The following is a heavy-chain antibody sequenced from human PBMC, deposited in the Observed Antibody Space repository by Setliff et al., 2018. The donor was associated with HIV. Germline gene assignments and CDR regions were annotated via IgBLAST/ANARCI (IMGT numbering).Heavy chain of an antibody. CDR1: GGSISSNSYY. Sequence: SETLSLTCTVSGGSISSNSYYWGWIRQPPGKGLEWIGSIYYSGSTYYNPSLKSRVTISVDTSKNQFSLKLSSVTAADTAVYYCARQGGYSGYGFYYYYYYMDVWDKGTTVTVSS. CDR2: IYYSGST. V-gene: IGHV4-39*01. J-gene: IGHJ6*03. CDR3: ARQGGYSGYGFYYYYYYMDV. D-gene: IGHD5-12*01.